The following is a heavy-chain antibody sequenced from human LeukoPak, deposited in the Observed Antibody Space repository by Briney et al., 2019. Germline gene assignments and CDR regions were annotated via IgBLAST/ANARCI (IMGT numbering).Heavy chain of an antibody. CDR2: ISSSSSSI. V-gene: IGHV3-21*01. CDR3: AREFDGSASGAGY. J-gene: IGHJ4*02. CDR1: GFTFSIYS. Sequence: GGSLRLSCTASGFTFSIYSMNWVRQAPGKGLEWVSSISSSSSSIYYADSLKGQFTISRDNAKNSLYLQMNSLRVEDTAVYYCAREFDGSASGAGYWGQGTLVTVSS. D-gene: IGHD1-26*01.